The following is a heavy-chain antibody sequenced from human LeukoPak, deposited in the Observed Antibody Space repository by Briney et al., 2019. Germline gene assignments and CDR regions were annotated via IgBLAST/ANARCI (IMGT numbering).Heavy chain of an antibody. D-gene: IGHD2-2*01. CDR3: VSRLHI. V-gene: IGHV4-4*07. J-gene: IGHJ4*02. Sequence: PSETLSLTCTVSGASITTHYWSWIRQAPGKGLEWIGRVYASGSTNYNPSLKSRVTMSVDKSKNQFSLKLISVTAADTAVYFCVSRLHIWGQGTMVTVSS. CDR2: VYASGST. CDR1: GASITTHY.